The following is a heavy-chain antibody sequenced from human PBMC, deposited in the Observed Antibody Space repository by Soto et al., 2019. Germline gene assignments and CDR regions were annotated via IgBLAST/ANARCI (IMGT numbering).Heavy chain of an antibody. CDR2: IKDGGST. CDR1: GGSLTGYY. CDR3: ARGQEGIVATH. J-gene: IGHJ4*02. V-gene: IGHV4-34*01. Sequence: QVQLQQWGAGLLKPSETLSLTCAVNGGSLTGYYWSWIRQPPGKGLEWIGEIKDGGSTNYSPSLRGRAPISSDTSNTQFSLKLNSVTAADTAVYYCARGQEGIVATHWDQGALVTVSS. D-gene: IGHD5-12*01.